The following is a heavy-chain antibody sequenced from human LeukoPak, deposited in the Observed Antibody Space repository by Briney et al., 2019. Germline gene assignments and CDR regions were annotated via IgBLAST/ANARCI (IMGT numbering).Heavy chain of an antibody. CDR2: INYDARSR. CDR3: AKRGVVIRGILVIGFHTEAYYFDS. J-gene: IGHJ4*02. Sequence: GGSLRLSCAASGFTFSLSWMHWVRQAPGKGLEWVSSINYDARSRTYADSVKGRLTISRDNSMNTVYLQMNSLRAEDTAVYFCAKRGVVIRGILVIGFHTEAYYFDSWGQGILVTVSS. D-gene: IGHD3-10*01. CDR1: GFTFSLSW. V-gene: IGHV3-74*01.